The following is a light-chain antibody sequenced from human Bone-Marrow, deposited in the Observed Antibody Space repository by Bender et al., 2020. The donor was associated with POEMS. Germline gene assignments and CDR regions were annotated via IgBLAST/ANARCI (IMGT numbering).Light chain of an antibody. V-gene: IGLV2-23*01. J-gene: IGLJ3*02. CDR2: ESS. Sequence: QSALTQPASVSGSPGQSITISCSGSSSDIGSYDLVSWYQQHSNRAPKLIIYESSKRPSGISDRFSGSRSGNTASLTISDLQTEDEADYHCCSFAGSSTWVFGGGTKVTVL. CDR1: SSDIGSYDL. CDR3: CSFAGSSTWV.